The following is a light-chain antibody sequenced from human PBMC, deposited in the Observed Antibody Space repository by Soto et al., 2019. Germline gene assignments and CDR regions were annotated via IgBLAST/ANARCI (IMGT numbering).Light chain of an antibody. CDR2: DVT. CDR3: QQYYDLPIT. J-gene: IGKJ5*01. V-gene: IGKV1-33*01. Sequence: DIQMTQSPSSLSASVGDRVTITCQASQDMDKYLNWYQQKPGKAPKLLIDDVTTLETGVPSRFSGSGSGTHFTFTIGSLQPEDIATYYCQQYYDLPITFGQGTRLEIK. CDR1: QDMDKY.